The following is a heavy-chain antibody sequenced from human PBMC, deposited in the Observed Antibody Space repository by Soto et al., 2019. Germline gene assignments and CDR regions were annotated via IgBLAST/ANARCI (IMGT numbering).Heavy chain of an antibody. V-gene: IGHV3-7*01. CDR2: IKQDGSEK. Sequence: ESGGGLVQPGGSLRLSCAASGFTFSSYWMSWVRQAPGKGLEWVANIKQDGSEKYYVDSVKGRFTISRDNAKNSLYLQMNSLRAEDTAVYYCARDKGRVRGVITNYYYYYGMDVWGQGTTVTVSS. CDR3: ARDKGRVRGVITNYYYYYGMDV. CDR1: GFTFSSYW. J-gene: IGHJ6*02. D-gene: IGHD3-10*01.